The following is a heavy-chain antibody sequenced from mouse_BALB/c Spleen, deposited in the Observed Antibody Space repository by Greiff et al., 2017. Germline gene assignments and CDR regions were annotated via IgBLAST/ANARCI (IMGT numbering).Heavy chain of an antibody. Sequence: EVMLVESGGGLVKPGGSLKLSCAASGFTFSSYAMSWVRQTPEKRLEWIATIRSGGGYTYYPHSVKGRFTISRDNAKNTLYLQMSCLRSEDTAMYDCARPYYAYDVGFAYWGEGTLVTVSA. V-gene: IGHV5-9-1*01. CDR2: IRSGGGYT. CDR1: GFTFSSYA. D-gene: IGHD2-2*01. CDR3: ARPYYAYDVGFAY. J-gene: IGHJ3*01.